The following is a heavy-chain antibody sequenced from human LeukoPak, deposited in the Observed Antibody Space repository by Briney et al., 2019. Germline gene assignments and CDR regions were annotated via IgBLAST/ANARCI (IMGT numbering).Heavy chain of an antibody. Sequence: SETLSLTCTVSGGSIRRSSYYWAWIRQPPGKGLEWIGSIYYSGSTDYNPSLKSRVTISVDTSKNQFSLKLSSVTAADTAVYYCAREMIASGYFDYWGQGTLVTVSS. CDR2: IYYSGST. J-gene: IGHJ4*02. D-gene: IGHD3-22*01. CDR1: GGSIRRSSYY. V-gene: IGHV4-39*07. CDR3: AREMIASGYFDY.